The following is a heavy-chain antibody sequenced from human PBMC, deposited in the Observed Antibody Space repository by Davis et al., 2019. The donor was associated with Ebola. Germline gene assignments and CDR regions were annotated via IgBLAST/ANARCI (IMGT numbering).Heavy chain of an antibody. CDR2: IYPGDSYT. CDR1: GYSFTSYW. V-gene: IGHV5-51*01. D-gene: IGHD6-13*01. CDR3: ARQEALYGSIDN. J-gene: IGHJ4*02. Sequence: GESLKISCKGSGYSFTSYWIGWVRQMPGKGLEWMGIIYPGDSYTNYSPSFQGQVTISVDRSISTAYLQWSSLKASDSAMYYCARQEALYGSIDNWGQGTLVTVSS.